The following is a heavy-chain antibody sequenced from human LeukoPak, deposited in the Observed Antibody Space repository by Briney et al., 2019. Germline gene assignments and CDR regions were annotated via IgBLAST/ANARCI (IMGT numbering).Heavy chain of an antibody. CDR3: ARDLSGSSGWYFDY. CDR1: GGSISSGGYS. J-gene: IGHJ4*02. Sequence: PSETLSLTCAVSGGSISSGGYSWSWIRQPPGKGLEWIGYTYYSGSTYYNPSLKSRVTISVDTSKNQFSLKLSSVTAADTAVYYCARDLSGSSGWYFDYWGQGTLVTVSS. CDR2: TYYSGST. D-gene: IGHD6-19*01. V-gene: IGHV4-30-4*07.